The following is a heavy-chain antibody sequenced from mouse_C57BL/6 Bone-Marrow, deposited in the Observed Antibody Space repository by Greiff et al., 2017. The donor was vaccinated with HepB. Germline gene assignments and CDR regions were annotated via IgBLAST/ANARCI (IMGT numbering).Heavy chain of an antibody. Sequence: QVQLKESGAELVRPGTSVKLSCKASGYTFTSYWMHWVKQRPGQGLEWIGVIDPSDSYTNYNQKFKGKATLTVDTSSSTAYMQLSSLRSEDSAVYYCARGSGGWLLPWFAYWGQGTLVTVSA. V-gene: IGHV1-59*01. CDR2: IDPSDSYT. D-gene: IGHD2-3*01. CDR3: ARGSGGWLLPWFAY. J-gene: IGHJ3*01. CDR1: GYTFTSYW.